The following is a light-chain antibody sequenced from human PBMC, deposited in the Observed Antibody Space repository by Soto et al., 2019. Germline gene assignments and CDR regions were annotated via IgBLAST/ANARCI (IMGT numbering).Light chain of an antibody. CDR2: GAS. CDR1: QSVSSN. J-gene: IGKJ1*01. Sequence: EIVMTQSPATLSVSPGERATLSCRASQSVSSNLVWYQQKPGQAPRLLIYGASTRATGIPARFSGSGSGTEFTLTISSMQSEDFAVYYCHQYDNWPRWTFGQGTKVEIK. V-gene: IGKV3-15*01. CDR3: HQYDNWPRWT.